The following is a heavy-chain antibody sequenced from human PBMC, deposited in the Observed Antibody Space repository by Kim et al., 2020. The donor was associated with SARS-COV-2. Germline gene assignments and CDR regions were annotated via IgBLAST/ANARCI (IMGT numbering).Heavy chain of an antibody. D-gene: IGHD3-10*01. CDR2: INPSGGST. Sequence: ASVKVSCKASGYTFTSYYMHWVRQAPGQGLEWMGIINPSGGSTSYAQKFQGRVTMTRDTSTSTVYMELSSLRSEDTAVYYCARDQTTSTLWFGELYESLDYWGQGTLVTVSS. CDR1: GYTFTSYY. J-gene: IGHJ4*02. V-gene: IGHV1-46*01. CDR3: ARDQTTSTLWFGELYESLDY.